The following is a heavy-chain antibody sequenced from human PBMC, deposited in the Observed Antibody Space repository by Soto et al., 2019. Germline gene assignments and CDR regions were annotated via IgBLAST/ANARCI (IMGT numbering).Heavy chain of an antibody. D-gene: IGHD2-15*01. CDR3: ASTVVVVAAPEGMDV. Sequence: GASLKISCKGSGYSFTSYWISWVRQMPGKGLEWMGRIDPSDSYTNYSPSFQGHVTISADKSISTAYLQWSSLKASDTAMYYCASTVVVVAAPEGMDVWGQGTTVTVSS. J-gene: IGHJ6*02. CDR1: GYSFTSYW. V-gene: IGHV5-10-1*01. CDR2: IDPSDSYT.